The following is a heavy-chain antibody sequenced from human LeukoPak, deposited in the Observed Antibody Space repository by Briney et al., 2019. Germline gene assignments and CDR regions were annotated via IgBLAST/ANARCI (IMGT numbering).Heavy chain of an antibody. CDR3: ATLVHQSVAGTYYFDY. V-gene: IGHV3-30*03. CDR2: ISYDGSNK. D-gene: IGHD6-19*01. Sequence: GGSLRLSCAASGFTFSSYGMHWVRQAPGKGLEWVAVISYDGSNKYYADSVKGRFTISRDNSKNTLYLQMNSLRAEDTAVYYCATLVHQSVAGTYYFDYWGQGTLVTVSS. CDR1: GFTFSSYG. J-gene: IGHJ4*02.